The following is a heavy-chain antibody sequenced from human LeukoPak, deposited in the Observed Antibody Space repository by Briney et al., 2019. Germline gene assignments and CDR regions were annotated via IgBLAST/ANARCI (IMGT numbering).Heavy chain of an antibody. V-gene: IGHV1-58*02. D-gene: IGHD3-9*01. Sequence: GASVKVSCNASGFTFTSSAMQWGRQARGHRLEWIGWIGVGSGNTNYAQKFQGRVTITRNTSISTAYMELSSLRSEDTAVYYCARIVNYDILTGLTYYFDYWGQGTLVTVSS. CDR3: ARIVNYDILTGLTYYFDY. CDR2: IGVGSGNT. J-gene: IGHJ4*02. CDR1: GFTFTSSA.